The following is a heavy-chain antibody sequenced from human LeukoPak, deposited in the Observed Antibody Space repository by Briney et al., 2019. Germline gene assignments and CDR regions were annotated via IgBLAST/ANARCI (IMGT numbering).Heavy chain of an antibody. CDR1: GFTFDDYA. D-gene: IGHD1-26*01. V-gene: IGHV3-9*01. J-gene: IGHJ4*02. CDR3: AKDISVGATPYYFDY. CDR2: IIWNSGSI. Sequence: GRSLRLSCAASGFTFDDYAMHWVRHAPGKGLEWVSGIIWNSGSICYADSVKGRFTISRDNAKNSLYLQMNSLRAEDTALYYCAKDISVGATPYYFDYWGQGTLVTVSS.